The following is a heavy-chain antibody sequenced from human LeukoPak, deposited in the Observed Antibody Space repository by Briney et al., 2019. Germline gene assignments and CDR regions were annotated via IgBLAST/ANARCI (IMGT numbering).Heavy chain of an antibody. CDR3: ARTSKYYDFWSGYYENGAFDI. V-gene: IGHV5-51*01. CDR1: GYSFTSYW. Sequence: GESLKISCKGSGYSFTSYWIGWVRQMPGKGLEWMGIIYPGDSDTRYSPSFQGQVTISADKSISTAYLQWSSLKASDTAMYYCARTSKYYDFWSGYYENGAFDIWGQGTMVTVSS. CDR2: IYPGDSDT. J-gene: IGHJ3*02. D-gene: IGHD3-3*01.